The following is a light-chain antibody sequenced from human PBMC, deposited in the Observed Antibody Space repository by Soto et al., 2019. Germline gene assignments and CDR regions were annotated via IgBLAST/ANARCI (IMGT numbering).Light chain of an antibody. CDR3: QSYVGSLRGSGV. CDR2: EVS. V-gene: IGLV2-14*01. J-gene: IGLJ2*01. CDR1: SSEVGGYNY. Sequence: QSALTQPASVSGSPGQSITISCTGTSSEVGGYNYVSWYQQHPGKAPKHMIFEVSNRPSGVSNRFSGSKSGNTACLTISGLQAEDEADYYCQSYVGSLRGSGVFVGGTKLNVL.